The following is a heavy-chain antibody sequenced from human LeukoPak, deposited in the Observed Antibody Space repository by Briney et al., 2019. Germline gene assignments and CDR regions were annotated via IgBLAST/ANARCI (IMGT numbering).Heavy chain of an antibody. D-gene: IGHD2-15*01. CDR3: ARAGRLVAGGLDI. Sequence: PSENPFLTCRGSGGAITRGSYYLSWIRPPPGGGLGGIGRIYTSGGTNYSPSLKSRVTISVDTSENQFSLKLTSVTAADTAVYYCARAGRLVAGGLDIWGQGTMVTVSS. CDR2: IYTSGGT. J-gene: IGHJ3*02. CDR1: GGAITRGSYY. V-gene: IGHV4-61*02.